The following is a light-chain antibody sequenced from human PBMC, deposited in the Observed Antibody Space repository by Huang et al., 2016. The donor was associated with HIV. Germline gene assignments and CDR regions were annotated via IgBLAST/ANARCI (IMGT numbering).Light chain of an antibody. CDR1: QSVAPN. V-gene: IGKV3-15*01. Sequence: EIIMPQSPATLSLSPGEGASLSCRANQSVAPNLAWDLHRPGQSPRILSFGASTRAAGLPGRFSGSGSGTKVTLTVSGLQSEDFAVYYCQQYHNWPYTFGQGTKLEI. J-gene: IGKJ2*01. CDR3: QQYHNWPYT. CDR2: GAS.